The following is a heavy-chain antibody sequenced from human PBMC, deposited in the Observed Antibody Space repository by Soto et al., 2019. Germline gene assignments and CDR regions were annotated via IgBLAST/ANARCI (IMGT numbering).Heavy chain of an antibody. Sequence: QLLQSGGGLVQPGGSLTLSCAASGFTFGTTDMSWVRQAPGEGLEWVSTIDGSGGITYYADSVKGRFTISRDNSTTTVYLQMNSLRGDDTALYYCVKNSGWFNTWGQGALVTVSS. CDR2: IDGSGGIT. CDR1: GFTFGTTD. V-gene: IGHV3-23*01. CDR3: VKNSGWFNT. D-gene: IGHD3-10*01. J-gene: IGHJ5*02.